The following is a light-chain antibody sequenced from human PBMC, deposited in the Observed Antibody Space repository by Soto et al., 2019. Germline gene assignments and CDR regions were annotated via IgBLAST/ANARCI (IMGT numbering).Light chain of an antibody. V-gene: IGKV3-20*01. CDR1: QSVSSMN. CDR2: GAS. CDR3: QRHGDSPPAYS. J-gene: IGKJ2*01. Sequence: EIVLTQSPGTLSLSPGERATLSCRASQSVSSMNLAWYRQAPGQAPRLLIYGASIRATGITDRFSGSGSGTDFTLTISRLEPEDSAVYYCQRHGDSPPAYSYGQGTKLEIK.